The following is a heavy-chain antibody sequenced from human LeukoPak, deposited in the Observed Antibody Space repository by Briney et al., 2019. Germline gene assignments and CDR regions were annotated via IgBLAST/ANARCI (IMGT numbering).Heavy chain of an antibody. CDR3: ARESELRFLEWSPDMDV. Sequence: ASVKVSCKASGYTFTGYYMHWVRQAPGQGLEWMGWINPNSGGTNYAQKFQGRVTMTRDTSISTAYMELSRLRSDGTAVYYCARESELRFLEWSPDMDVWGQGTTVTVSS. V-gene: IGHV1-2*02. CDR2: INPNSGGT. J-gene: IGHJ6*02. CDR1: GYTFTGYY. D-gene: IGHD3-3*01.